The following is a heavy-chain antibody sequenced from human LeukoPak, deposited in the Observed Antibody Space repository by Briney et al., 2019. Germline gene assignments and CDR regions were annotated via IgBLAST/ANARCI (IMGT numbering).Heavy chain of an antibody. D-gene: IGHD1-26*01. Sequence: GGSLRLSCAASGFTFSSYAMSWVRQAPGKGLEWVSVIYSGGSTYYADSVKGRFTISRDNSKNTLYLQMNSLRAEDTAVYYCARVSWYSGSYSHWGQGTLVTVSS. CDR1: GFTFSSYA. J-gene: IGHJ4*02. CDR2: IYSGGST. V-gene: IGHV3-53*01. CDR3: ARVSWYSGSYSH.